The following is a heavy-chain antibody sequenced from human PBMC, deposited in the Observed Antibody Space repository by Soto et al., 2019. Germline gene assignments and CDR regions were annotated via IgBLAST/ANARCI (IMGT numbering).Heavy chain of an antibody. CDR2: ISAYNGNT. D-gene: IGHD1-26*01. Sequence: QVQLVQSGAEVKKPGASVKVSCKASGYTFTSYGITWVRQAPGQGLEWMGGISAYNGNTNYAQRLQGRVTVTTDTAAGTAYMELRSVRSDDTAVYYCARDAPREDYWGEGALVTVSS. CDR3: ARDAPREDY. CDR1: GYTFTSYG. J-gene: IGHJ4*02. V-gene: IGHV1-18*01.